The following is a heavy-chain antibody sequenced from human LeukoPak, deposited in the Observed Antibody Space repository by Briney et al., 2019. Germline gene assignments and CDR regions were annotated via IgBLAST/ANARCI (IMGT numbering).Heavy chain of an antibody. V-gene: IGHV4-34*01. CDR3: ARGLSYYPIDFDY. J-gene: IGHJ4*02. CDR1: GGSFSGYY. Sequence: SETLSLTCAVYGGSFSGYYWSWIRQPPGKGLEWIGEINHSGSTNDNPSLKSRVTISVDTSKNQFSLKLSSVTAADTAVYYCARGLSYYPIDFDYWGQGTLVTVSS. D-gene: IGHD3-10*01. CDR2: INHSGST.